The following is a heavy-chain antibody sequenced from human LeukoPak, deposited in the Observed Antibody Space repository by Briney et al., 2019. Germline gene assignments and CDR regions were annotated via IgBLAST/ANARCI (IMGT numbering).Heavy chain of an antibody. CDR1: GGSISSGSYY. V-gene: IGHV4-61*02. CDR2: IYTSGRT. Sequence: SETLSLTCTVSGGSISSGSYYWSWIRQPAGKGLEWIGRIYTSGRTNYNPSLKSRVTISVDTSKNQFSLKLSSVTAADTAVYYCAKDGAVAGSGSYFDYWGQGTLVTVSS. CDR3: AKDGAVAGSGSYFDY. J-gene: IGHJ4*02. D-gene: IGHD6-19*01.